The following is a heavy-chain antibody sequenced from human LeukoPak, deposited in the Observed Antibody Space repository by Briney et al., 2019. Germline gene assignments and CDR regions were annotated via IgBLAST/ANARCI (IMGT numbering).Heavy chain of an antibody. J-gene: IGHJ4*02. CDR2: IYYSGST. CDR3: ARLSERMGYDFWSGPHPHYFDY. V-gene: IGHV4-39*01. Sequence: SETLSLTCTVSGGSISSSSYYWGWLRQPPGKGLEWIGSIYYSGSTYYNPSLKSRVTISVDTSKNQFSLKLSSVTAADTAVYYCARLSERMGYDFWSGPHPHYFDYWGQGTLVTVSS. CDR1: GGSISSSSYY. D-gene: IGHD3-3*01.